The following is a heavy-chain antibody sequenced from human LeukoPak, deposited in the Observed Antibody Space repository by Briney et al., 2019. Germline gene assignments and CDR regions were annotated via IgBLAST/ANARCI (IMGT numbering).Heavy chain of an antibody. CDR2: IYYSGNT. J-gene: IGHJ3*02. D-gene: IGHD3-22*01. CDR1: GVSVTSSAYY. V-gene: IGHV4-39*02. CDR3: ARDNDSSGYRDAFDI. Sequence: PSETLSLTCTVSGVSVTSSAYYWGWIRQSPGKGLEGIGNIYYSGNTYYNPSLKSRVTISVDTSKEQFSLKLSSVTAADTAVYYCARDNDSSGYRDAFDIWGQGTMVTVSS.